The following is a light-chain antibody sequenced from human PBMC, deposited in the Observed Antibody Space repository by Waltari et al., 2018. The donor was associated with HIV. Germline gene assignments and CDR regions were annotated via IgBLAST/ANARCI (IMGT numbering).Light chain of an antibody. Sequence: QSVLTQPPSVSGAPGQRVTISCTGSSSNIGAGYDLHWYQQLPGTAPKLLIYGNSNRPSGVPDRFSGSKSGTSASLAITGLQAEDEADYYCQSYDSSLSGSVCGGGTKLTVL. CDR2: GNS. V-gene: IGLV1-40*01. CDR3: QSYDSSLSGSV. J-gene: IGLJ3*02. CDR1: SSNIGAGYD.